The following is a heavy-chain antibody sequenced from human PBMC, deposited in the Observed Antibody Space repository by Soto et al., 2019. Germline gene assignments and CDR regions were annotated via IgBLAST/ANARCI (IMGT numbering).Heavy chain of an antibody. Sequence: QVQLVESGGGVVQPGRSLRLSCAASGFTFSSYAMHWVRQAPGKGLEWVAVISYDGSNKYYADSVKGRFTISRDNSKNTLYVQMNSLRAEDTAVYYCARGPSSLTRFDYWGQGTLVTVSS. CDR3: ARGPSSLTRFDY. CDR1: GFTFSSYA. CDR2: ISYDGSNK. D-gene: IGHD2-2*01. V-gene: IGHV3-30-3*01. J-gene: IGHJ4*02.